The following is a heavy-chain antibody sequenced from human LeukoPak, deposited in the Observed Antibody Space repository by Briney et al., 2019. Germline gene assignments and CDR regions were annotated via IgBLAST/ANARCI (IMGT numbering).Heavy chain of an antibody. D-gene: IGHD5-24*01. CDR2: ISWDGGST. CDR1: GFTFDDYV. J-gene: IGHJ4*02. V-gene: IGHV3-43D*03. Sequence: GGSLRLSCAASGFTFDDYVMHWVRQAPGKGLEWVSLISWDGGSTYYADSVKGRFTISRDNAKNSLYLQMNSLRAEDTAVYYCARDNPIVRDGYRFFDYWGQGTLVTVSS. CDR3: ARDNPIVRDGYRFFDY.